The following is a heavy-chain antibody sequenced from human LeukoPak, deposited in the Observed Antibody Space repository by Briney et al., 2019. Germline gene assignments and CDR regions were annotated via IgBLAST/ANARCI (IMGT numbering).Heavy chain of an antibody. V-gene: IGHV1-18*01. CDR2: ISAYNGNT. CDR3: ATVREERVWFGDLRGWFDP. J-gene: IGHJ5*02. CDR1: GYTFTSYG. Sequence: ASVKVSCKASGYTFTSYGIIWVRQAPGQGLEWMGWISAYNGNTNYAQKLQGRVTMTTDTMTTDTSTTTAYMELRSLRPDDTAVYYCATVREERVWFGDLRGWFDPWGQGTLVTVSS. D-gene: IGHD3-10*01.